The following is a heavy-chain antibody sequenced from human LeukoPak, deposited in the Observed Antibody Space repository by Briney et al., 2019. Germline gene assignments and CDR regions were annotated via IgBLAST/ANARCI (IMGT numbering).Heavy chain of an antibody. Sequence: GESLKISCKVSGYTLTNNWIGWVRQMPGKGLEWMGIIYPGDSDTRYSPSFQGQVTISADKSISTAYLQWSSLKASDTAMYYCARQNVEGGPATSPFDYWGQGTLVTVSS. CDR3: ARQNVEGGPATSPFDY. CDR2: IYPGDSDT. CDR1: GYTLTNNW. J-gene: IGHJ4*02. D-gene: IGHD1-1*01. V-gene: IGHV5-51*01.